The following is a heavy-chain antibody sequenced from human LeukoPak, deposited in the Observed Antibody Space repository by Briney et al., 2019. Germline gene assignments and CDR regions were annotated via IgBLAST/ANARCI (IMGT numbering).Heavy chain of an antibody. D-gene: IGHD3-10*01. CDR1: GFAFSSYG. V-gene: IGHV3-30*18. CDR3: AKDRSGDRGVLDC. Sequence: GRSLRLSCAASGFAFSSYGMHWVRQAPGKGLEWVAVISYDGSNKYYADSVKGRFTISRDNSKNTLYLQMNSLRGEDTAVYYCAKDRSGDRGVLDCWGQGTLVTVSS. CDR2: ISYDGSNK. J-gene: IGHJ4*02.